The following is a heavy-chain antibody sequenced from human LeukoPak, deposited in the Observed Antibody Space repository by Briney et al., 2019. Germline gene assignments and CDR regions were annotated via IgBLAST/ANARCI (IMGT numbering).Heavy chain of an antibody. CDR2: INSDGSST. CDR1: GFTFSSYS. J-gene: IGHJ4*02. D-gene: IGHD5-18*01. Sequence: PGGSLRLSCAASGFTFSSYSMNWVRQAPGKGLVWVSRINSDGSSTSYADSVKGRFTISRDNSKNTLYLQMNSLRAEDTAVYYCANCHRGYSYGFPDYWGQGTLVTVSS. V-gene: IGHV3-74*01. CDR3: ANCHRGYSYGFPDY.